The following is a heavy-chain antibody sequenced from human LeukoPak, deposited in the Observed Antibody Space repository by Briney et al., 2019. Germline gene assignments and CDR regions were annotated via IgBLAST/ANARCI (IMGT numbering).Heavy chain of an antibody. CDR3: ASRVKADAFDI. J-gene: IGHJ3*02. V-gene: IGHV3-11*04. CDR1: GFIFSDYY. CDR2: ISSSGSTI. Sequence: GGSLRLSCAASGFIFSDYYMSWIRKAPGKGLGGVSYISSSGSTIYYADSVKGRFTISRDNAKNSLYLQMNSLRAEDTAVYYCASRVKADAFDIWGQGTMVTVSS. D-gene: IGHD3-10*01.